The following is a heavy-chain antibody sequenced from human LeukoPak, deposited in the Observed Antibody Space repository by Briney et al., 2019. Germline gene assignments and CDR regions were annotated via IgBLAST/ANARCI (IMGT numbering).Heavy chain of an antibody. CDR2: IWYDGSNK. Sequence: GGSLRLSCAASGFTFSSYGMDWVRRAPGKGLEWVAVIWYDGSNKYYADSVKGRFTISRDNSKSTLYLQMNSLRAEDTAVYYCARLRNDSFDIWGQGTVVTVSS. CDR3: ARLRNDSFDI. V-gene: IGHV3-33*01. J-gene: IGHJ3*02. CDR1: GFTFSSYG. D-gene: IGHD1-14*01.